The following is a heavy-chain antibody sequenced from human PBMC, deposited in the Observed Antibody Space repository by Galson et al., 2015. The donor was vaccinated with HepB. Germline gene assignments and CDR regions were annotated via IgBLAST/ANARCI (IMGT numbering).Heavy chain of an antibody. V-gene: IGHV3-23*01. CDR3: AKDQALKIWFGELLAEKKFDY. CDR2: ISGSGGST. J-gene: IGHJ4*02. CDR1: GFTFSSYA. Sequence: SLRLSCAASGFTFSSYAMSWVRQAPGKGLEWVSAISGSGGSTYYADSVKGRFTISRDNSKNTLYLQMNSLRAEDTAVYYCAKDQALKIWFGELLAEKKFDYWGQGTLVTVSS. D-gene: IGHD3-10*01.